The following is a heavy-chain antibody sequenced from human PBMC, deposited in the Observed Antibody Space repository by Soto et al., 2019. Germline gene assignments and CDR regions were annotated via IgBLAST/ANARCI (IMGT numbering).Heavy chain of an antibody. V-gene: IGHV3-30*03. CDR2: ISYDGSNK. CDR3: AMLLTGDPKSASFDY. Sequence: QVQLVESGGGVVQPGRSLRLSCAASGFTFSSYGMHWVRQAPGKGLEWVAVISYDGSNKYYADSVKGRFTISRDNSKNTLYLQMNSLRAEDTAVYYCAMLLTGDPKSASFDYWGQGTLVTVSS. J-gene: IGHJ4*02. D-gene: IGHD7-27*01. CDR1: GFTFSSYG.